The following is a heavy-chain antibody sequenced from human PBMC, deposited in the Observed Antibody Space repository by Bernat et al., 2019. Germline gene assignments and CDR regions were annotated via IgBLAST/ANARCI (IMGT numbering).Heavy chain of an antibody. CDR3: ARAPGAGYFDY. CDR1: GGSVNSGGLY. Sequence: QVQLQESGPGLVRPSQTLSLTCAVSGGSVNSGGLYWSWIRQPPGKALEWIGYIYYSGSTYYNPSLKSRAALSVDTSKNQFTLKLTSVTAADTVVYFCARAPGAGYFDYWGQGTPVTVSS. D-gene: IGHD1-14*01. V-gene: IGHV4-30-4*01. CDR2: IYYSGST. J-gene: IGHJ4*02.